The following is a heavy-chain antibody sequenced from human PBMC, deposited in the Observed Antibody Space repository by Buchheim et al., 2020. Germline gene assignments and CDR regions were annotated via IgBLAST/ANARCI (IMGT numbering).Heavy chain of an antibody. V-gene: IGHV3-73*01. CDR3: VRQGYGMDV. Sequence: EVQLVESGGGLVQPGGSLILSCAGAGFIFSETTLQWVRQASGKGLEWVGHSGNGVKRYATTYAASVTGRFTFSRDDSKNKAFLQMNSLKIEDTAVYYCVRQGYGMDVWGQGTT. CDR2: SGNGVKRYAT. J-gene: IGHJ6*02. CDR1: GFIFSETT.